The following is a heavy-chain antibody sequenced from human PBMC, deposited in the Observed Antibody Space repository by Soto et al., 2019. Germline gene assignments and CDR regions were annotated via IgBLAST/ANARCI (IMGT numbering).Heavy chain of an antibody. CDR2: INPNSGGT. D-gene: IGHD6-6*01. Sequence: ASVKVSCKASGYTFTDYYVHWVRRAPGQGLEWMGWINPNSGGTNYAQNFQGWVTMTRDTSISTAYMELSRLTSDDTAVYYCARAGAARDSWFDPWGQGTLVTVSS. V-gene: IGHV1-2*04. CDR3: ARAGAARDSWFDP. J-gene: IGHJ5*02. CDR1: GYTFTDYY.